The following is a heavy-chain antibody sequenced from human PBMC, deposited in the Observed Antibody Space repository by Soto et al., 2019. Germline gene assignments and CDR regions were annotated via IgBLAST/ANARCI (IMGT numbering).Heavy chain of an antibody. Sequence: ASVKVSCKASGGTFSSYAISWVRQAPGQGLEWMGGIIPIFGTANYAQKFQGRVTITADESTSTAYMELSSLRSEDTVVYYCARDLSIAAAGTPSTWFDPWGQGTLVTVSS. V-gene: IGHV1-69*13. D-gene: IGHD6-13*01. CDR1: GGTFSSYA. CDR2: IIPIFGTA. CDR3: ARDLSIAAAGTPSTWFDP. J-gene: IGHJ5*02.